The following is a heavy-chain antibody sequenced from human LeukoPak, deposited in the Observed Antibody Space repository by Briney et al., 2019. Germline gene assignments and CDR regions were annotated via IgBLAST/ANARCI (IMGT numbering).Heavy chain of an antibody. CDR1: GGASTEHA. CDR3: ARGGNYDSSGYFLDY. CDR2: IIPILGKT. V-gene: IGHV1-69*04. Sequence: SVKVSCKASGGASTEHAITWLRQAPGQGLEWMGRIIPILGKTYYAHNFRGRVTITADKSTSTVYMEVSSLRSEDTAMYYCARGGNYDSSGYFLDYWGQGTLVTVSS. J-gene: IGHJ4*02. D-gene: IGHD3-22*01.